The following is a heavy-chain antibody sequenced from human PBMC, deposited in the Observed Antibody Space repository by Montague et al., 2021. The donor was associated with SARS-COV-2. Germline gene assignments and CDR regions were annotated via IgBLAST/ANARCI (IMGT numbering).Heavy chain of an antibody. D-gene: IGHD1-14*01. CDR2: XDWDDDK. CDR1: GFSLSTSGMC. V-gene: IGHV2-70*11. J-gene: IGHJ3*02. Sequence: PALVKPTQTLTLTCTFSGFSLSTSGMCVSWIRQPPGKALEWLARXDWDDDKYYSTSLKTWLTISKDTSKNQVVLTMTNMDPVDTATYYCARTYVPGAFDIWGQGTMVTVSS. CDR3: ARTYVPGAFDI.